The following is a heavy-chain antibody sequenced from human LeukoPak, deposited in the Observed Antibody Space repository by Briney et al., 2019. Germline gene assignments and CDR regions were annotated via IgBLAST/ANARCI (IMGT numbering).Heavy chain of an antibody. CDR1: GGSFSGYY. CDR3: ARGEVEWQLAGGYYFDY. D-gene: IGHD6-6*01. J-gene: IGHJ4*02. Sequence: SETLSLTRAVYGGSFSGYYWSWIRQPPGKGLEWIGEINHSGSTNYNPSLKSRVTISVDTSKNQFSLKLSSVTAADTAVFYCARGEVEWQLAGGYYFDYWGQGTLVTVSS. CDR2: INHSGST. V-gene: IGHV4-34*01.